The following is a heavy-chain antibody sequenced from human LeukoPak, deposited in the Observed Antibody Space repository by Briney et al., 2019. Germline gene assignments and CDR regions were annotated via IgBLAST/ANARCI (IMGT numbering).Heavy chain of an antibody. J-gene: IGHJ4*02. Sequence: GGSLRLSCAASGFTFSSYSMNWVRQAPGKGLEWVSSISSSSYIYYADSVKGRFTISRDNAKNSLYLQMNSLRAEDTAVYYCARDEAVTTSLDYWGQGTLVTVSS. CDR1: GFTFSSYS. D-gene: IGHD4-17*01. V-gene: IGHV3-21*01. CDR2: ISSSSYI. CDR3: ARDEAVTTSLDY.